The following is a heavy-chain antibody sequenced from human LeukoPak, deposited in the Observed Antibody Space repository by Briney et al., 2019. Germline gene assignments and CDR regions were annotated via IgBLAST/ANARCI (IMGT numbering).Heavy chain of an antibody. V-gene: IGHV3-21*05. D-gene: IGHD2-2*01. J-gene: IGHJ4*02. CDR3: ARDTYQPGLIDC. CDR2: INDVSSDI. Sequence: GGSLRLSCAASEFTFSLYAKNWVRQAPGKGLEWVSYINDVSSDIHYADSVKGRFTISRDNAKNTLYLQMNSLRAEDTAVYYCARDTYQPGLIDCWGQGTLVTVSS. CDR1: EFTFSLYA.